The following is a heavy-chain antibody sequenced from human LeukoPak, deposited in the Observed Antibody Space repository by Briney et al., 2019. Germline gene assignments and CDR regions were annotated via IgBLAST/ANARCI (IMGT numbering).Heavy chain of an antibody. CDR2: INPSGGST. D-gene: IGHD2-15*01. J-gene: IGHJ4*02. Sequence: ASVKVSCKASGYSLTSYYMHWVRQAPGQGLEWMGIINPSGGSTRYAQKFQGRVTMTRDTSTSTVYMEVSSLRSEDTATYYCARAPGYCTSGSCSWFDYWGQGTLVTVSS. CDR1: GYSLTSYY. V-gene: IGHV1-46*01. CDR3: ARAPGYCTSGSCSWFDY.